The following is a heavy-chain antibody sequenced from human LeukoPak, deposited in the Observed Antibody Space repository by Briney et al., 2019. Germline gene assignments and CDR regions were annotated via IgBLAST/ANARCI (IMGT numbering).Heavy chain of an antibody. J-gene: IGHJ5*02. CDR3: ARCPGRPVRPRSRDVKFDP. D-gene: IGHD1-26*01. V-gene: IGHV1-8*01. CDR1: GYTFTSYD. CDR2: MNPNSGNT. Sequence: ASVKVSCKASGYTFTSYDINWVRQATGQGHEWMGWMNPNSGNTGYAQKFQGRVTMTRNTSISTAYMELSSLRSEDTAVYYCARCPGRPVRPRSRDVKFDPWGQGTLVTVSS.